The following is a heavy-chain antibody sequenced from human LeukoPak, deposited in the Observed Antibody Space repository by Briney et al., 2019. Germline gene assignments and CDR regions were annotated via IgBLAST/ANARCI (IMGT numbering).Heavy chain of an antibody. V-gene: IGHV3-33*01. J-gene: IGHJ3*02. CDR3: ASDYYDSSGYYSYAFDI. CDR2: IWYDGSNK. D-gene: IGHD3-22*01. Sequence: GGSLRLSCAAFGFTFSSYGMHWVRQAPGKGLEWVAVIWYDGSNKYYADSVKGRFTISRDNSKNTLYLQMNSMRAEDTAVYYCASDYYDSSGYYSYAFDIWGQGTMVTVSS. CDR1: GFTFSSYG.